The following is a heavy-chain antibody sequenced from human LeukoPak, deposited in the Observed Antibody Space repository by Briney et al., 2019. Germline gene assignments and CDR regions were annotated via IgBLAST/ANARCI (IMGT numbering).Heavy chain of an antibody. D-gene: IGHD1-14*01. Sequence: PSEILSLTCNVSGGSISSSAYYWGWIRQSPGKGLEWIGSISYTGSSYYSPSLKSRVSISVDTSKNQFSLKLRSVTAADTAIFYCARVLSGSIYNWGQGTLVTVSS. J-gene: IGHJ4*02. V-gene: IGHV4-39*07. CDR1: GGSISSSAYY. CDR2: ISYTGSS. CDR3: ARVLSGSIYN.